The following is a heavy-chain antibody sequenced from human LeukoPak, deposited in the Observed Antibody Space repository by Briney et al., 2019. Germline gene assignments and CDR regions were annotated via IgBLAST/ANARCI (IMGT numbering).Heavy chain of an antibody. CDR1: GGSISNYY. J-gene: IGHJ6*03. D-gene: IGHD6-6*01. CDR2: IYYSGST. Sequence: SETLSLTCTVSGGSISNYYWSWIRQPPGKGLEWIGYIYYSGSTKYNPSLKSRVTISVDTSKNQFSLRLSSVTAADTAVYYCARDWGVSARPGYMDVWGKGTTVTVSS. CDR3: ARDWGVSARPGYMDV. V-gene: IGHV4-59*01.